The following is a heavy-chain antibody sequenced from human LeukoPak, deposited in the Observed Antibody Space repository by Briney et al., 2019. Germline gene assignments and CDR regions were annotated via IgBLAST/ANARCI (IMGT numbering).Heavy chain of an antibody. CDR1: GLTFSNYA. CDR2: ITGSGRGT. CDR3: SKDPNGDYVGAFDM. D-gene: IGHD4-17*01. J-gene: IGHJ3*02. Sequence: HPGGSLRLSCTASGLTFSNYATTWVRQAPGKGLEWVSSITGSGRGTYYADSVKGRFSVSRDNSQNTVFLHMNSLRADDTALYYCSKDPNGDYVGAFDMWGPGTMVTVSS. V-gene: IGHV3-23*01.